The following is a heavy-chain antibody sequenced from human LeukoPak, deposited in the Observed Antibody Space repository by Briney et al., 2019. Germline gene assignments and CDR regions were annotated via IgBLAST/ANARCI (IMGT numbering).Heavy chain of an antibody. J-gene: IGHJ6*03. Sequence: SETLSLTCTVSGGSISSYYWSWIRQPPGKGLEWIGYIYYSGSTNYNPSLKSRVTISVDTSKNQFSLKLSSVTAADTAVYYCARRLELLYYYYMDVWGKGTTVTISS. CDR2: IYYSGST. V-gene: IGHV4-59*12. CDR1: GGSISSYY. CDR3: ARRLELLYYYYMDV. D-gene: IGHD1-26*01.